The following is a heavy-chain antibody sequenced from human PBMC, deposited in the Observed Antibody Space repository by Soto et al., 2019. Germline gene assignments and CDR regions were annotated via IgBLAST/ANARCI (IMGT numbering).Heavy chain of an antibody. CDR1: GGSITSDYSC. CDR3: ARVGYSRSSHFDY. Sequence: SETLSLTCTVSGGSITSDYSCWSWIRQPPGEGLEWIGHIFDSGTTYTNPSLRSQVAISLDTSKNHFSLTLSSVTAADTAVYYCARVGYSRSSHFDYWGQGILVTVSS. CDR2: IFDSGTT. D-gene: IGHD6-6*01. J-gene: IGHJ4*02. V-gene: IGHV4-30-4*01.